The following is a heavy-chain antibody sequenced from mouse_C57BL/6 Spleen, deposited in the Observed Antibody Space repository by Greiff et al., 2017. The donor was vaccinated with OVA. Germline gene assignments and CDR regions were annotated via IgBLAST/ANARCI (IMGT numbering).Heavy chain of an antibody. CDR2: ISSGSSTI. D-gene: IGHD2-14*01. Sequence: EVQLVESGGGLVKPGGSLKLSCAASGFTFSDYGMHWVRQAPEKGLEWVAYISSGSSTIYYAEPVKGRFTIARDNAKNTLFLQMTSLRSEDTAMYYCARLGTFYYFDYWGQGTTLTVSS. CDR3: ARLGTFYYFDY. V-gene: IGHV5-17*01. J-gene: IGHJ2*01. CDR1: GFTFSDYG.